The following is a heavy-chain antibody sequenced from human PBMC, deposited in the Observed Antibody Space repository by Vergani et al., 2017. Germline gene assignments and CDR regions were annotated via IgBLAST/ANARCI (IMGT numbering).Heavy chain of an antibody. J-gene: IGHJ4*02. D-gene: IGHD6-13*01. CDR1: GFTFSSYA. V-gene: IGHV3-23*01. Sequence: EVQLLESGGGLVQPGGSLRLSCAASGFTFSSYAMSWVRQAPGKGLEWVSAISGSGGSTYYADSVKGRFTISRDNSKNTLYLQMNSLRPEDTAVYYCARQVYSSSWYGPTPAFDYWGQGTLVTVSS. CDR2: ISGSGGST. CDR3: ARQVYSSSWYGPTPAFDY.